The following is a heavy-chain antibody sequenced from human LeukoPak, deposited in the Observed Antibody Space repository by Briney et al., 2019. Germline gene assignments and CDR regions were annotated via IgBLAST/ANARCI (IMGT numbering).Heavy chain of an antibody. CDR1: GYTFTGYY. V-gene: IGHV1-2*02. CDR3: ARVVVAAHYYYGMDV. J-gene: IGHJ6*02. CDR2: INPNSGGT. Sequence: ASVKVSCKASGYTFTGYYMHWVRQAPGQGLEWMGWINPNSGGTNYAQKFQGRVTMTRDTSISTAYMELSRLRSDDTAVYYCARVVVAAHYYYGMDVWGRGTTVTVSS. D-gene: IGHD2-15*01.